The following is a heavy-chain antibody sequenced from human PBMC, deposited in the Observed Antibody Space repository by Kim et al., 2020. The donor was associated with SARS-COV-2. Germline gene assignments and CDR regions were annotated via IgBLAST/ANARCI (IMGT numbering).Heavy chain of an antibody. CDR1: GFTFSSYA. J-gene: IGHJ3*02. V-gene: IGHV3-64*01. D-gene: IGHD4-4*01. Sequence: GGSLRLSCAASGFTFSSYAMHWVRQAPGKGLEYVSAISSNGGSTYYANSVKGRFTISRDNSKNTLYLQMGSLRAEDMAVYYCARDGGSNYAFDICGQGT. CDR3: ARDGGSNYAFDI. CDR2: ISSNGGST.